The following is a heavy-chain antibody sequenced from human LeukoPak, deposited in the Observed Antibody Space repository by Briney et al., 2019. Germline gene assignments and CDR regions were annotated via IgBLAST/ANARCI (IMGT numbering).Heavy chain of an antibody. D-gene: IGHD1-7*01. CDR2: ISSSSSYI. CDR1: GFTFSSYS. CDR3: ARDLDNWNYVD. V-gene: IGHV3-21*01. Sequence: PGGSLRLSCAASGFTFSSYSMNWVRQAPGKGLEWVSSISSSSSYIYYADSVKGRFTISRDNAKNSLYPQMNSLRAEDTAVYYCARDLDNWNYVDWGQGTLVTVSS. J-gene: IGHJ4*02.